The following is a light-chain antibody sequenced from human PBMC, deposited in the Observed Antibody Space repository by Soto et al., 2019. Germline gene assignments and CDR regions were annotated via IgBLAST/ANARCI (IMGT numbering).Light chain of an antibody. CDR3: SSYTSSNTYV. CDR1: SSDVGGYNY. Sequence: SVLTQPASVSGSPGQSITISCTGTSSDVGGYNYVSWYQQHPGKAPKVMIYEVSDRPSGVSNRFSGSKSGNTASLTISGLQAEDEADYYCSSYTSSNTYVFGTGTKVTVL. V-gene: IGLV2-14*01. J-gene: IGLJ1*01. CDR2: EVS.